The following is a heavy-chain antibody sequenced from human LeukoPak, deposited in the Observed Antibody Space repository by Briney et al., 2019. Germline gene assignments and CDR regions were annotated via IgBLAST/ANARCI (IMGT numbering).Heavy chain of an antibody. CDR1: GFTFSSHA. J-gene: IGHJ4*02. D-gene: IGHD6-13*01. CDR3: ARGRDLAAAN. CDR2: ISYDGSTT. V-gene: IGHV3-30*04. Sequence: PGRSLRLSCAASGFTFSSHAMHWVRQAPGKGLEWVAVISYDGSTTYYADSVKGRFSISRDNSKNTLNLQMNSLRVEDTAVYYCARGRDLAAANWGQGTLVTVSS.